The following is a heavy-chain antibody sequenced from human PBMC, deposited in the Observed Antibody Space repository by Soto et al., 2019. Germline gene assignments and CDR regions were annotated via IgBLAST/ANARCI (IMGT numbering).Heavy chain of an antibody. Sequence: SETLSLTCTVSGGSISSYYWSWIRQPPGKELEWIGYIYYSGSTNYNPSLKSRVTISVDTSKNQFSLKLSSVTAADTAVYYCARVERITIFGVVHEVFDYWGQGTLVTVS. CDR1: GGSISSYY. V-gene: IGHV4-59*01. J-gene: IGHJ4*02. CDR3: ARVERITIFGVVHEVFDY. D-gene: IGHD3-3*01. CDR2: IYYSGST.